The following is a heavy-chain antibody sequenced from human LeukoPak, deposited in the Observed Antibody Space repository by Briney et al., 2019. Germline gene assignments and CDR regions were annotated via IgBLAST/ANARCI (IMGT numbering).Heavy chain of an antibody. J-gene: IGHJ5*02. CDR1: GGTFSSYA. CDR2: IIPIFGTA. V-gene: IGHV1-69*05. CDR3: AAEHEKVDYRSTWFDP. Sequence: SVKVSCKASGGTFSSYAISWVRQAPGQGLEWMGGIIPIFGTANYAQKFQGRVTITTDESTSTAYMEPSSLRSEDTAVYYCAAEHEKVDYRSTWFDPWGQGTLVTVSS. D-gene: IGHD4/OR15-4a*01.